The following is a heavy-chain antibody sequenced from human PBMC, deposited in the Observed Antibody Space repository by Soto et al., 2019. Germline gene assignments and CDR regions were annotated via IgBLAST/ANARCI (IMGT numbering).Heavy chain of an antibody. J-gene: IGHJ4*02. CDR3: AVGLGWLIDY. Sequence: PGESLRLSCAASGFSFSSYCMSWVRQAPGKGLEWVALKEKDRSEISYVVSVKGRFTISRDNAKTAVYLQMNSPRAEDTDVYSCAVGLGWLIDYWGRGTLVTVSS. CDR1: GFSFSSYC. V-gene: IGHV3-7*03. D-gene: IGHD3-9*01. CDR2: KEKDRSEI.